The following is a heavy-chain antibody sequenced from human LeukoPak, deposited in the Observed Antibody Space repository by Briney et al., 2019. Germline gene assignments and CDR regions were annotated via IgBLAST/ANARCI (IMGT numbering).Heavy chain of an antibody. CDR3: ARQLYGSDY. V-gene: IGHV4-34*01. Sequence: PSETLSLTCAVSGVSFSTYYWSWVRQSPEKGREWSGEVNHSGYTNLNPSLKSRGTISVEKSKNPFSLKLSSVTAADTAVYYCARQLYGSDYWGQGTLVTVSS. D-gene: IGHD4-17*01. J-gene: IGHJ4*02. CDR2: VNHSGYT. CDR1: GVSFSTYY.